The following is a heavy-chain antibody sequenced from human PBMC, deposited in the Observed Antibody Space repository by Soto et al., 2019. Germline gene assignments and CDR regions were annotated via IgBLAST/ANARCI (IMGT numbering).Heavy chain of an antibody. Sequence: QVHLVESGGGVVQPGGSLRLSCAVSAFTFSSYAMHWVRQAPGKGLEWVAAISYDGSNKNYADSVKGRFTISRDNSKNTLYLQMNGLRAEDTAVYYCMRYPGISSGFFDNWGQGTLVTVSS. V-gene: IGHV3-30-3*01. CDR3: MRYPGISSGFFDN. CDR2: ISYDGSNK. J-gene: IGHJ4*02. D-gene: IGHD6-13*01. CDR1: AFTFSSYA.